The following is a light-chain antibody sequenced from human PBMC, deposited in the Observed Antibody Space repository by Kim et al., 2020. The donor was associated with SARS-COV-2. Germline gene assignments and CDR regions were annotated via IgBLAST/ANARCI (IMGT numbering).Light chain of an antibody. CDR1: QSVSSNY. CDR3: QQYSSSPAT. V-gene: IGKV3-20*01. J-gene: IGKJ1*01. CDR2: GGS. Sequence: LPGERATLSCRASQSVSSNYLAWYQQKPGQAPRLLIYGGSSRATGIPDRFSGSGSGTDFTLTITRLEPEDFAVYYCQQYSSSPATFGQGTKVDIK.